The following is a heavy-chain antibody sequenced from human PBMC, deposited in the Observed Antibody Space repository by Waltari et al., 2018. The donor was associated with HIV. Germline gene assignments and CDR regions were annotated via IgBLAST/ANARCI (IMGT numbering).Heavy chain of an antibody. CDR3: ARGAYYYDSSGEEYYFDY. V-gene: IGHV4-34*01. CDR2: INHSGST. CDR1: GASFSGYY. D-gene: IGHD3-22*01. Sequence: QVQLQQWVAGLLKPSETLSLHCSVYGASFSGYYWRWIRQPPGKGLEWIGEINHSGSTNYNPSLKSRVTISVDTSKNQFSLKLSSVTAADTAVYYCARGAYYYDSSGEEYYFDYWGQGTLVTVSS. J-gene: IGHJ4*02.